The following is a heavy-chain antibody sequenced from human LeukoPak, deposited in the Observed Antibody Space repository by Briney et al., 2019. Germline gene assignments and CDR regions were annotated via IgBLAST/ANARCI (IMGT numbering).Heavy chain of an antibody. CDR2: IIPIFGTA. CDR1: GYTFTSYY. CDR3: ARTVTAIHYFDY. D-gene: IGHD2-21*02. J-gene: IGHJ4*02. V-gene: IGHV1-69*06. Sequence: ASVKVSCKASGYTFTSYYMHWVRQAPGQGLEWMGGIIPIFGTANYAQKFQGRVTITADKSTSTAYMELSSLRSEDTAVYYCARTVTAIHYFDYWGQGTLVTVSS.